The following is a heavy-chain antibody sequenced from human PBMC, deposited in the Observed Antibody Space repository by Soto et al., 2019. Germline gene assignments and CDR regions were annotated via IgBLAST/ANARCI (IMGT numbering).Heavy chain of an antibody. V-gene: IGHV1-69*13. J-gene: IGHJ3*01. CDR3: ARDRSDHSSSSDAFDP. CDR2: IIPIFGTA. Sequence: SVKVSCKASRGTFSSYAISWVRQAPGQGLEWMGGIIPIFGTANYAQKFQGRVTITADESTSTAYMELSSLRSEDTAVYYCARDRSDHSSSSDAFDPWGQGTMVTVSS. CDR1: RGTFSSYA. D-gene: IGHD6-6*01.